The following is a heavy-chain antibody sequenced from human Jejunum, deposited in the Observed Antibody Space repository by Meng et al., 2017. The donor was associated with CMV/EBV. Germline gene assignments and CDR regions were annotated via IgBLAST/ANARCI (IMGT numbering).Heavy chain of an antibody. Sequence: QGQLVQSRTEGKKPGASVKLSCKTSGYTFTDYSLNWVRQAPGQGLEWMGWISTYNGHANYAQKFQGRVTMTTDTSSSTTYLELRSLKSDDTAIYYCARDLDDYSNFMNYWGQGTLVTASS. J-gene: IGHJ4*02. CDR3: ARDLDDYSNFMNY. CDR1: GYTFTDYS. D-gene: IGHD4-11*01. V-gene: IGHV1-18*01. CDR2: ISTYNGHA.